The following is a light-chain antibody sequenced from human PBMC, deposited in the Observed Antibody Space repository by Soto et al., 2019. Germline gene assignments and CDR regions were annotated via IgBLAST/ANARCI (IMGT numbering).Light chain of an antibody. J-gene: IGKJ3*01. CDR1: QDIRNF. CDR3: QKYSSVPV. Sequence: IQMTQSPTSLSASVGDRVTITCRASQDIRNFVAGYQQKPGKAPKLLIYAASTLQSGVPSRLSGSGSGTDFTLTINSLQPEDVATYSCQKYSSVPVFGPGTKVEIK. V-gene: IGKV1-27*01. CDR2: AAS.